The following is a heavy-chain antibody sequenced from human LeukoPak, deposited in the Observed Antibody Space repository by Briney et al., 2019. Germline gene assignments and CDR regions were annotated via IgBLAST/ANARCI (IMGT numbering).Heavy chain of an antibody. V-gene: IGHV3-33*01. CDR1: GFRFSGFA. CDR3: ARHWSRGTSPSRYDGGFDS. Sequence: GGSLRLSCAASGFRFSGFAMHWVRQAPGKGLEWVAVIQYDGSDESYAGPVKGRFTISRDNSRDTVYLQMAGLRAEDTAVYYCARHWSRGTSPSRYDGGFDSWGHGTLVTVSS. J-gene: IGHJ4*01. CDR2: IQYDGSDE. D-gene: IGHD2-2*01.